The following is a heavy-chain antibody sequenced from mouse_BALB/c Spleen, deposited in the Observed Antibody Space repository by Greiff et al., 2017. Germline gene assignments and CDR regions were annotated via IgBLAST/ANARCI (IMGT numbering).Heavy chain of an antibody. D-gene: IGHD2-4*01. Sequence: EVQLQQSGPDLVKPSQSLSLTCTVTGYSITSGYSWHWIRQFPGNKLEWMGYIHYSGSTNYNPSLKSRISITRDTSKNQFFLQLNSVTTEDTATYYGAREEDMIRTRRAWFAYWGQGTLVTVSA. CDR2: IHYSGST. J-gene: IGHJ3*01. V-gene: IGHV3-1*02. CDR3: AREEDMIRTRRAWFAY. CDR1: GYSITSGYS.